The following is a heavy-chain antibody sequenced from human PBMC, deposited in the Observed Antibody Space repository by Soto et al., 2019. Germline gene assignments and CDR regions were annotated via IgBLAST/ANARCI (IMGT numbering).Heavy chain of an antibody. CDR2: TYYRSKWYN. J-gene: IGHJ4*02. Sequence: PSQTLSLTCAISGDSVSSNSAAWNWIRQPPSRGLEWLGRTYYRSKWYNDYAVSVKSRITINPDTSKNQFSLQLNSVTPEDTAVYYCARAYYYDSSGYYYRFHFDYWGQGTLVTVSS. CDR1: GDSVSSNSAA. CDR3: ARAYYYDSSGYYYRFHFDY. D-gene: IGHD3-22*01. V-gene: IGHV6-1*01.